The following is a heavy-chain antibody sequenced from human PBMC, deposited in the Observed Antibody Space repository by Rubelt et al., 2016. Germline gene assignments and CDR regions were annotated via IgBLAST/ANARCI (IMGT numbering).Heavy chain of an antibody. CDR1: GFTFSSYG. Sequence: VQLVESGGGVVQPGGSLRLSCAASGFTFSSYGMHWVRQAPGKGLAWVSAISGNGGSTYYADSVRGRLTISRDNSRNTLYLQMNSLRAEDTAVYYCAKGHSNLDYWGQGTLVTVSS. D-gene: IGHD6-13*01. CDR3: AKGHSNLDY. V-gene: IGHV3-23*04. J-gene: IGHJ4*02. CDR2: ISGNGGST.